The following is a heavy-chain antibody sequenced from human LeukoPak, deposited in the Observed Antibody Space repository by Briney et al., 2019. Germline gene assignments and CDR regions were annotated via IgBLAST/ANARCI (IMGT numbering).Heavy chain of an antibody. Sequence: GGSLRLSCAASGFTFSGFWMSWVRQAPGKGLEWVANIKQDGSENYYADSVKGRFIISRDNARNSLYLQMNSLRAEDTAMYYCTREDDGVDAWGQGTLVTVAS. CDR3: TREDDGVDA. CDR2: IKQDGSEN. V-gene: IGHV3-7*01. CDR1: GFTFSGFW. D-gene: IGHD5-24*01. J-gene: IGHJ5*02.